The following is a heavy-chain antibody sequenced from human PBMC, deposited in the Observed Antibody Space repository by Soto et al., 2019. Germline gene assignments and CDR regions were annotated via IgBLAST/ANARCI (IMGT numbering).Heavy chain of an antibody. Sequence: SETLSLTCAVYGGSFSGYYGSWIRQPPGKGLEWIGEINHSGSTNYNPSLKSRVTISVDTSKNQFSLKLSSVTAADTAVYYCARERRKYYYDSSGYYAKTWYYYGMDVWGQGTTVTVSS. V-gene: IGHV4-34*01. CDR2: INHSGST. D-gene: IGHD3-22*01. J-gene: IGHJ6*02. CDR1: GGSFSGYY. CDR3: ARERRKYYYDSSGYYAKTWYYYGMDV.